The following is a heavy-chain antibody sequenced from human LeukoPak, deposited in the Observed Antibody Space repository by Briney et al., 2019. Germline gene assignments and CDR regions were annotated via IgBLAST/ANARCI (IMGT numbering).Heavy chain of an antibody. V-gene: IGHV3-53*01. Sequence: GGSLRLSCAASGFTVSSNYMSWVRQAPGKGLEWVSVIYSGGSTYYADSVKGRFTISRDNSKNTLYLQMNSLRAEDTAVYYCARTYYDYVWGSYRFYYFDYWGQGTLVTGSS. CDR2: IYSGGST. D-gene: IGHD3-16*02. CDR1: GFTVSSNY. CDR3: ARTYYDYVWGSYRFYYFDY. J-gene: IGHJ4*02.